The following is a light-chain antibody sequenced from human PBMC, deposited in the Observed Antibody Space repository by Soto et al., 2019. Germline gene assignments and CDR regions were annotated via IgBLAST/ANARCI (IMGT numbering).Light chain of an antibody. CDR3: QSYDGIIQV. Sequence: NFMLTQPHSVSESPGKTVTISCTRSSGNIASNFVQWFRQRPGSSPITVIYEDKQRPSEVPDRFSGSIDTSSNSASLTISGLQTDDEADYYCQSYDGIIQVFGGGTKVTVL. J-gene: IGLJ2*01. CDR2: EDK. V-gene: IGLV6-57*01. CDR1: SGNIASNF.